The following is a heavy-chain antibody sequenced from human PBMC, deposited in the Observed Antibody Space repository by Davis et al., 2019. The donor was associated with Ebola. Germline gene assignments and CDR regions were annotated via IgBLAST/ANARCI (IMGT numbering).Heavy chain of an antibody. V-gene: IGHV4-61*01. CDR1: GGSATSGSYY. D-gene: IGHD3-10*01. Sequence: PQTLSPTCILSGGSATSGSYYWSWTRQPPGKGLEWTGYIYYSGSTNYNPSLKSRVTISIDTSKNQFSMKLSAVTAADTAVYYCARESYASGNYYTGYYYYGMYVWGQGTTVTVSS. CDR2: IYYSGST. CDR3: ARESYASGNYYTGYYYYGMYV. J-gene: IGHJ6*02.